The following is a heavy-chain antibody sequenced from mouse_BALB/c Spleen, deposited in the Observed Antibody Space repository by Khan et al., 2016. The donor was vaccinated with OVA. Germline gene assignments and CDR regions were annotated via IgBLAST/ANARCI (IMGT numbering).Heavy chain of an antibody. D-gene: IGHD2-12*01. J-gene: IGHJ1*01. Sequence: QVQLQQSGPELKKPGETVKISCKASGYTFTNYGMNWVKQAPGKGLKWMGWINTYTGEPTYADDFKGRFAFSLETSASSAYLQINNLKNEDMATYFCARTYYSYDRYFDVWGAGTTVTVSS. CDR2: INTYTGEP. CDR1: GYTFTNYG. V-gene: IGHV9-1*02. CDR3: ARTYYSYDRYFDV.